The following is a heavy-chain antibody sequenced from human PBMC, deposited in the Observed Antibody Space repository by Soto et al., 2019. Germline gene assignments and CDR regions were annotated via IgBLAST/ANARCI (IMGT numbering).Heavy chain of an antibody. CDR3: ARDWYCSGGRCYNCFDP. Sequence: QVQLVQSGAEVKKPGASVKVSCKASGYTFTSYGISWVRQAPGQGLEWMGWISADNGNINYAQKLQGRVTMTTDTSTSTAYMELRSLRSDDTAVYYCARDWYCSGGRCYNCFDPWGQGTLVTVSS. CDR2: ISADNGNI. V-gene: IGHV1-18*01. D-gene: IGHD2-15*01. CDR1: GYTFTSYG. J-gene: IGHJ5*02.